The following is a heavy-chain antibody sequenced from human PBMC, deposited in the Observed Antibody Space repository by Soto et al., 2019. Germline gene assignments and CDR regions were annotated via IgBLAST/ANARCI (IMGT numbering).Heavy chain of an antibody. D-gene: IGHD2-2*01. CDR2: IYPGDSDT. CDR1: GYSFTSYW. V-gene: IGHV5-51*01. CDR3: ARSVAEASTVDY. J-gene: IGHJ4*02. Sequence: PGESLKISCKGSGYSFTSYWIGWVRQLPGKGLEWMGIIYPGDSDTRYSPSFQGQVTISADKPISTAYLQWSSPKASDTAMYYCARSVAEASTVDYWGQGTLVTVSS.